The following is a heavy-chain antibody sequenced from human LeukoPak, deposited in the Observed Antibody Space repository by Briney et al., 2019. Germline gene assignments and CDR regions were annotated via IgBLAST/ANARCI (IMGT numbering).Heavy chain of an antibody. CDR2: ISSSGSTI. CDR1: GFTFSDYY. J-gene: IGHJ4*02. CDR3: ARAPQLATSFDY. V-gene: IGHV3-11*04. D-gene: IGHD1-26*01. Sequence: PGGSLRLSCTASGFTFSDYYISWIRQAPGKGLEWVSYISSSGSTICYADSVKGRFTISRDNAKNSLYLQMNSLRAEDTAVYSCARAPQLATSFDYWGQGTLVTISS.